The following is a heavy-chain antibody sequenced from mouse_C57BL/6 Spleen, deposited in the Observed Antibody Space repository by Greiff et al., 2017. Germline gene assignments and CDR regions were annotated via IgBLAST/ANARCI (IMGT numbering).Heavy chain of an antibody. CDR1: GYTFTDYY. CDR3: ARSYDYLDY. CDR2: INPYNGGT. J-gene: IGHJ2*01. Sequence: VQLQQSGPVLVKPGASVTMSCKASGYTFTDYYMNWVQQSHGKSLEWIGVINPYNGGTSYNQTFKCKATLTVDKSSSTAYMELNSLTSEDSAVYYCARSYDYLDYWGQGTTLTVSS. D-gene: IGHD2-4*01. V-gene: IGHV1-19*01.